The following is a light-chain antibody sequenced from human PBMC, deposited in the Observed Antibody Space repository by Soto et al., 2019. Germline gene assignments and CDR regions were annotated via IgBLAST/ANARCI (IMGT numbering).Light chain of an antibody. CDR3: QVYDSHSVA. CDR2: AAS. Sequence: IPLTQSPSSLSASVGDRVTITCRASQGISSYLAWYQQKPGKAPKLLIYAASTLQSGVPSRFSGSGSGTDFTLTISSLQPEDFATYYCQVYDSHSVAFGQGTRVEIK. CDR1: QGISSY. J-gene: IGKJ2*01. V-gene: IGKV1-9*01.